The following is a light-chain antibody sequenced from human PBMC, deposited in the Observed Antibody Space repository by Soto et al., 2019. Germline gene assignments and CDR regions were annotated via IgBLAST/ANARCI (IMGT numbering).Light chain of an antibody. CDR3: CSYAGNSNV. V-gene: IGLV2-23*03. CDR2: EGS. CDR1: SSNVGSYNL. Sequence: QSVLTQPASVSGSPGQSITISCTGTSSNVGSYNLVSWYQHHPGKAPKLMIHEGSKRRSGVSSRFSGSKSGNTASLTISGLQAEDEADYYCCSYAGNSNVFGTGTKLTVL. J-gene: IGLJ1*01.